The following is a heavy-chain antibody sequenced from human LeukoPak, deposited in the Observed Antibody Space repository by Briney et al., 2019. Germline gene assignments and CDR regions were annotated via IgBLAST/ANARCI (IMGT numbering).Heavy chain of an antibody. J-gene: IGHJ4*02. Sequence: AGSLRLSCAAPGFTFSSYAMAWVRQTPGKGLEWVSTIDTSGGSTHYADSVKGRFTISRDNSKNTMYLQMNSLRVEDTAIYYCATDVGTVFFDNWGQGTVVTVSS. CDR2: IDTSGGST. CDR1: GFTFSSYA. D-gene: IGHD3/OR15-3a*01. V-gene: IGHV3-23*01. CDR3: ATDVGTVFFDN.